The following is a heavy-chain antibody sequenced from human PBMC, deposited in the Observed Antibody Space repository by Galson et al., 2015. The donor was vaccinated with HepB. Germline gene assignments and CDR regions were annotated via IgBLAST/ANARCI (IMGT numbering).Heavy chain of an antibody. Sequence: SLRLSCAASGLTFRRSGMHWVRQAPGKGLEWLAVIQHVGSPIRYADSVKGRFTVSRDNSKNTLYLEMNKLRAAATAVYYCARETSRIVFHACAIWGQGTMVTVSS. CDR3: ARETSRIVFHACAI. J-gene: IGHJ3*02. CDR1: GLTFRRSG. CDR2: IQHVGSPI. V-gene: IGHV3-33*01. D-gene: IGHD2-21*01.